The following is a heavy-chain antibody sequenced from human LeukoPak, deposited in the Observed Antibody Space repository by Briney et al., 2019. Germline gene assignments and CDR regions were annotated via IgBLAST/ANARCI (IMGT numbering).Heavy chain of an antibody. J-gene: IGHJ4*02. D-gene: IGHD6-19*01. CDR1: GFIVSTNY. CDR3: ARDTPAGDFEY. Sequence: PGGSLRLSCAASGFIVSTNYMIWVRQAPGKGLEWVSVIYSVGGTYYADSVRGRFTISRDNSKNMLYLQMNSLRAEDTAAYYCARDTPAGDFEYWGQGTLVTVSS. CDR2: IYSVGGT. V-gene: IGHV3-53*01.